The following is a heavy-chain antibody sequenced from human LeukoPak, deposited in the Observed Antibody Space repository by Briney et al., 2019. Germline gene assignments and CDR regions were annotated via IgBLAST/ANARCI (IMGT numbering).Heavy chain of an antibody. V-gene: IGHV1-8*01. CDR1: GYTFTSYD. CDR2: MNPNSGNT. CDR3: ARADGDLTPFYYMDV. Sequence: GASVKVSCKASGYTFTSYDINWVRQAAGQGLEWMGWMNPNSGNTGYAQKFQGRVTMTRNTSINTAYMELTSLTSEDTAVYYCARADGDLTPFYYMDVWGKGTTVTISS. D-gene: IGHD4-17*01. J-gene: IGHJ6*03.